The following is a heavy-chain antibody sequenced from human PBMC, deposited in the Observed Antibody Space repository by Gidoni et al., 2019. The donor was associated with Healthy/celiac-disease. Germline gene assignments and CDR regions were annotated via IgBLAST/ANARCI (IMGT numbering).Heavy chain of an antibody. J-gene: IGHJ4*02. CDR2: ISGSGGST. CDR1: GFTFSSYA. V-gene: IGHV3-23*01. CDR3: AKARTTMVRGVIPDFDY. D-gene: IGHD3-10*01. Sequence: EVQLLESGGGLVQPGGSLRLSCAASGFTFSSYAMSWVRQAPGKGLGWVSAISGSGGSTYYADSVKGRFTISRDNSKNTLYLQMNSLRAEDTAVYYCAKARTTMVRGVIPDFDYWGQGTLVTVSS.